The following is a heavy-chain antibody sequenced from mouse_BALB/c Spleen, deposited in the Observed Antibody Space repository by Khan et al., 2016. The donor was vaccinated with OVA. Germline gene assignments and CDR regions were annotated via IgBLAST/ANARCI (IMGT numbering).Heavy chain of an antibody. CDR3: AREASNLDFSFAY. D-gene: IGHD4-1*01. J-gene: IGHJ3*01. Sequence: VQLQQSGPELVKPGASVKMSCKASGYTFTNYVTHWVKQKPGQGLEWIGYINPHTEGTRFHEKFKGKSTLTSDTSSSADYMELSSLTSEDAADYYCAREASNLDFSFAYWGQGTLVTVSA. CDR2: INPHTEGT. CDR1: GYTFTNYV. V-gene: IGHV1S136*01.